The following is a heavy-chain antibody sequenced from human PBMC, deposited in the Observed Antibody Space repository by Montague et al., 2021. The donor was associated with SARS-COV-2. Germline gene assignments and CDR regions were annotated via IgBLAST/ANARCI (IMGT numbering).Heavy chain of an antibody. CDR1: GVSISSYY. CDR2: IYYTGST. V-gene: IGHV4-59*01. J-gene: IGHJ5*02. D-gene: IGHD6-13*01. CDR3: ARGVASSEGNWFDP. Sequence: SETLSLTCTVSGVSISSYYWIWIRQPPGKGLEWIGYIYYTGSTNYNPSLKSRVTISVDTSKNQISLKLSSVTAADTAVYYCARGVASSEGNWFDPWGQGTRVTVPS.